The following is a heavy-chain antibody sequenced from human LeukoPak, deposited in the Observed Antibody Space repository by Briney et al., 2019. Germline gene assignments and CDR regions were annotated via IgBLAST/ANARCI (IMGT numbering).Heavy chain of an antibody. V-gene: IGHV4-59*01. CDR3: ARVPWGAAAGTSNY. Sequence: PSETLSLTCTVSGGSISGYYWSWIRQPPGKGLEWIGFIHDSGNTYYNASLKSRVTISVDTSKNQLSLNLRSVAAADTAVYYCARVPWGAAAGTSNYWGQGTLVTVSS. CDR2: IHDSGNT. J-gene: IGHJ4*02. D-gene: IGHD6-13*01. CDR1: GGSISGYY.